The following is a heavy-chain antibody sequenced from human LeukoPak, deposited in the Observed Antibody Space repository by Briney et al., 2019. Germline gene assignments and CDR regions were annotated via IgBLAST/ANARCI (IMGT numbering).Heavy chain of an antibody. V-gene: IGHV4-30-4*01. Sequence: SETLSLTCTVSGGSISSGDYYWSWIRQPPGKGLEWIGYIYYSGSTYYSPSLKSRVTISVDTSKNQFSLKLSSVTAADTAVYYCARVMSVRRYYYDSSGSYYFDYWGQGTLVTVSS. CDR2: IYYSGST. D-gene: IGHD3-22*01. CDR3: ARVMSVRRYYYDSSGSYYFDY. J-gene: IGHJ4*02. CDR1: GGSISSGDYY.